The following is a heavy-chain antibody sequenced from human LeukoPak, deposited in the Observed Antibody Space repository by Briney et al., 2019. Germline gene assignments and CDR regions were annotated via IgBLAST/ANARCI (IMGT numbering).Heavy chain of an antibody. J-gene: IGHJ4*02. Sequence: SETLSLTCTVSGGSISSSSYYWGWIRQPPGKGLEWIGSIYYSGSTYYNPSLKSRVTISVDTSKNQFSLKLSSVTAADTAVYYCARYTLGGPAVDYWGQGTLVAVSS. CDR1: GGSISSSSYY. V-gene: IGHV4-39*07. CDR3: ARYTLGGPAVDY. CDR2: IYYSGST. D-gene: IGHD2-2*02.